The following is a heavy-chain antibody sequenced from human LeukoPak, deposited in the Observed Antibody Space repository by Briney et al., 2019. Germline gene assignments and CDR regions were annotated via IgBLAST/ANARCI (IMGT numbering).Heavy chain of an antibody. CDR2: ISGSGGST. V-gene: IGHV3-23*01. J-gene: IGHJ4*02. CDR3: AKVFTMTIGCLSY. CDR1: GFTFSSYA. Sequence: PGGSLRLSCAASGFTFSSYAMSWVRQAPGKGLEWVSAISGSGGSTYYADSVKGRFTISRDSSKNTLYLQMNSLRAEDTAVYYCAKVFTMTIGCLSYWGQGTLVTVSS. D-gene: IGHD3-3*01.